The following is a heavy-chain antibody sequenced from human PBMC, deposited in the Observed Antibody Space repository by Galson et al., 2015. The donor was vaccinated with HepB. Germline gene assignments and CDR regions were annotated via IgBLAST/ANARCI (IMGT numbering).Heavy chain of an antibody. D-gene: IGHD4-23*01. CDR1: GFTFDDYA. CDR2: ISWNSDNI. Sequence: SLRLSCAASGFTFDDYAMHWVRQVPGKGLEWVSGISWNSDNINYADSVKGRFTISRDNAKNSLSLQMDSLRDEDTALYYCAKSRGSTLVTTHRLDYWGQGTLVTVSS. CDR3: AKSRGSTLVTTHRLDY. J-gene: IGHJ4*02. V-gene: IGHV3-9*01.